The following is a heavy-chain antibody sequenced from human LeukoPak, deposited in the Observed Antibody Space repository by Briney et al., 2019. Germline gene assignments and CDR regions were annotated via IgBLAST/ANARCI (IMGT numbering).Heavy chain of an antibody. Sequence: GGSLRLSCAASGFTFSTYGMSWVRQAPGKGLEWVSAISGSGGSTYYADSVKGRFTISRDNSKNTLYLQMNSLRAEDTALYYCARDPGWGMTTVTTFDYWGQGTLVTVSS. CDR3: ARDPGWGMTTVTTFDY. D-gene: IGHD4-11*01. J-gene: IGHJ4*02. V-gene: IGHV3-23*01. CDR2: ISGSGGST. CDR1: GFTFSTYG.